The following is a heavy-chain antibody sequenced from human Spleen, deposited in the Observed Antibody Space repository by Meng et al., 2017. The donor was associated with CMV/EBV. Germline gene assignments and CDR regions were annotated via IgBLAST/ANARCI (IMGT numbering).Heavy chain of an antibody. Sequence: FINYVMHWVRQAPGQRLEWMGWIDAGNGNTEYSQKFQGRVTITRDTSANTVYMELSSLRSEDTALYFCAREFDIMVRGVINSDWFDPWGQGTLVTVSS. CDR3: AREFDIMVRGVINSDWFDP. J-gene: IGHJ5*02. V-gene: IGHV1-3*01. D-gene: IGHD3-10*01. CDR1: FINYV. CDR2: IDAGNGNT.